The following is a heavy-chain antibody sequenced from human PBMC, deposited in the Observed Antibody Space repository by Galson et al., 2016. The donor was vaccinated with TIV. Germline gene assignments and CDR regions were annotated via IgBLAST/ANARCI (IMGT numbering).Heavy chain of an antibody. V-gene: IGHV1-18*01. CDR1: GYTFTSFG. Sequence: SVKVSCKATGYTFTSFGIAWVRQAPGQGLEWMGWTSGYNGKTYYAQKFQYRVTMTTDTSTNTAYMELRSLRSDDTAVYYCTRDRSIAAPRDMDVWGQGTAVTVSS. CDR3: TRDRSIAAPRDMDV. D-gene: IGHD6-6*01. J-gene: IGHJ6*02. CDR2: TSGYNGKT.